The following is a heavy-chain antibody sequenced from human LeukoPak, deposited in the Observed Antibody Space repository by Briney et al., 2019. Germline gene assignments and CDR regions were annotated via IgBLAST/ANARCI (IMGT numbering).Heavy chain of an antibody. D-gene: IGHD1-1*01. CDR2: ISSGGSTI. V-gene: IGHV3-11*01. Sequence: GGSLRLSCAVSGFTFSDYYMSWIRQAPGKGLEWVSYISSGGSTISHADSVKGRFTISRDNSKNTLYLQMNSLRAEDTAVYYCAKRRYNNWNDDYYYYGMDVWGQGTTVTVSS. J-gene: IGHJ6*02. CDR1: GFTFSDYY. CDR3: AKRRYNNWNDDYYYYGMDV.